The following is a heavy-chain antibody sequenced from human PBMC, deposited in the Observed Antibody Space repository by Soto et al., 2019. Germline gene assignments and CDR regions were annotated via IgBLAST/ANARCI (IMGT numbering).Heavy chain of an antibody. CDR2: IFHNGNS. V-gene: IGHV4-30-4*01. D-gene: IGHD1-26*01. Sequence: QAHLQESGPGLVKPSQTLSLVCTVYGDSIRHDDYYWSWFRQPPGKGLEWIGYIFHNGNSYFNPSLESRATISVDTYTNHFSLTLTSVTAADSAVYFCARAAFDSVQSVKIYFFDSWGQGTRVTVSS. CDR1: GDSIRHDDYY. CDR3: ARAAFDSVQSVKIYFFDS. J-gene: IGHJ5*01.